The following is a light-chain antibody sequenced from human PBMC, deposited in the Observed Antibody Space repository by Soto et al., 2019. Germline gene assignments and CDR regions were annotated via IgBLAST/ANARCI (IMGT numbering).Light chain of an antibody. CDR2: EVS. Sequence: ALTQPASVSGSPGQSITISCTGTSSDVGSYNLVSWYQQHPGKAPNLMIYEVSKRPSGVSNRFSGSKSGNRASLTISGLQAEDEADYYCCSYAGSSTPSVFGTGTKVTVL. CDR1: SSDVGSYNL. CDR3: CSYAGSSTPSV. V-gene: IGLV2-23*02. J-gene: IGLJ1*01.